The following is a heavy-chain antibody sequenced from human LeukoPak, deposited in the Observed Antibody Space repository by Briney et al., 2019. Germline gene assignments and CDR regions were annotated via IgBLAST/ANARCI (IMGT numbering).Heavy chain of an antibody. D-gene: IGHD6-13*01. Sequence: PGGSLRLSCAASGFTFSSYEMNWVRQAPGKGLEWVSSISSSSSTVYYADSVKGRFTISRDNAKNSLYLQMNSLRAEDTAVYYCARDQGSRSWEPDGVLESWGQGKLVTVSS. CDR2: ISSSSSTV. V-gene: IGHV3-48*03. CDR1: GFTFSSYE. J-gene: IGHJ4*02. CDR3: ARDQGSRSWEPDGVLES.